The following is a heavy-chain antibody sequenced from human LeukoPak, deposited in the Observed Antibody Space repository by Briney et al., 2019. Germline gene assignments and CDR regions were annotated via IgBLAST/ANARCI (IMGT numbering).Heavy chain of an antibody. J-gene: IGHJ4*02. V-gene: IGHV3-49*04. CDR3: TAVAGYYFDY. Sequence: GGSLRLSCTASGFTFGDYAMSWVRQAPGKGLEWVGLIRSKAYGGTTEYAASVKGRFTISRDDSKSIAYLQMNSLKTEDTAVYYCTAVAGYYFDYWGQGTLVTVSS. D-gene: IGHD6-19*01. CDR1: GFTFGDYA. CDR2: IRSKAYGGTT.